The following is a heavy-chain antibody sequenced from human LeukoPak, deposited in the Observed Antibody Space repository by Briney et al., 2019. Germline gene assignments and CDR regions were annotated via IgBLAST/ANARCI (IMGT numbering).Heavy chain of an antibody. CDR1: GGSISSGGYY. CDR2: IYHSGST. J-gene: IGHJ5*02. D-gene: IGHD5-12*01. CDR3: ARGWLRRALNWFDP. Sequence: PSQTLYLTCTVSGGSISSGGYYWSWIRQPPGKGLEWIGYIYHSGSTYYNPSLKSRVTISVDRSKNQFSLKLSSVTAADTAVYYCARGWLRRALNWFDPWGQGTLVTVSS. V-gene: IGHV4-30-2*01.